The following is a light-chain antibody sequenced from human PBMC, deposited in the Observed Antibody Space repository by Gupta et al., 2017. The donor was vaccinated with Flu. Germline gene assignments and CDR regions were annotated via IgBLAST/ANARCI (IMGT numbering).Light chain of an antibody. CDR2: KVS. CDR3: MHGTGWPYA. V-gene: IGKV2-30*02. Sequence: GQPASISCRSSQSLVHNNGNTYLHWFQQRPGQSPRRLIYKVSNRDSGVPDRFSGSGSGTDFTLKISRVEADDVGVYYCMHGTGWPYAFGQGT. CDR1: QSLVHNNGNTY. J-gene: IGKJ2*01.